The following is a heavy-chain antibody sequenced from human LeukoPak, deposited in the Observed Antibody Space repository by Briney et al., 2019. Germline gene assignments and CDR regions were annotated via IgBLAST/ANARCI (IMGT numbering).Heavy chain of an antibody. CDR2: IYHSGST. CDR1: AGSISSSSYY. J-gene: IGHJ4*02. Sequence: SETLSLTCTVSAGSISSSSYYWGWIRQPPGKGLEWIGSIYHSGSTYYNPSLKSRVTISVDTSKNQFSLKLSSVTAADTAVYYCARLSAERSGWELVSAFDYWGQGTLVTVSS. D-gene: IGHD1-26*01. CDR3: ARLSAERSGWELVSAFDY. V-gene: IGHV4-39*07.